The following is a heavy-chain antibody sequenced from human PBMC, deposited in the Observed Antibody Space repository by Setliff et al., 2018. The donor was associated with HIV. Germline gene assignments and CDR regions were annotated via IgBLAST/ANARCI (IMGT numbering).Heavy chain of an antibody. CDR3: ATPMFPNYHDNSVLID. Sequence: ASVKVSCKASGYTFTTYYIHWVRQAPGQGLEWMGIVNPSGGSTNYAQKFQGRVTMTRDTSTSTAYMELSSLRSEDTAVYYCATPMFPNYHDNSVLIDWGQGTPVTVSS. CDR2: VNPSGGST. V-gene: IGHV1-46*01. CDR1: GYTFTTYY. J-gene: IGHJ1*01. D-gene: IGHD3-22*01.